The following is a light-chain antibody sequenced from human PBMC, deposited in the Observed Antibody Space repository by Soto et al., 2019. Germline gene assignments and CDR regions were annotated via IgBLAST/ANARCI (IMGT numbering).Light chain of an antibody. Sequence: EIVMTQSPATLSVSPGERATLSCRASQSVSDNLAWYQQKPGQAPRLLIYGASTRATGTPARFSGSGSGTEFTLTISSLQSEDFAVYYCQQYNNWPPWTFGQGTKVEIK. CDR3: QQYNNWPPWT. CDR2: GAS. CDR1: QSVSDN. V-gene: IGKV3-15*01. J-gene: IGKJ1*01.